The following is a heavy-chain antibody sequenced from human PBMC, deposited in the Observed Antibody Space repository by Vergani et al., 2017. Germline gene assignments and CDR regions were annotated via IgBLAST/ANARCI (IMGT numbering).Heavy chain of an antibody. V-gene: IGHV1-2*02. Sequence: QVQLVQSGAEVKKPGASVKVSCKASGYTFTGYYMHWVRQAPGQGLEWMGWINPNSGGTNYAQKFQGRVTMTRDTSISTAYMELSRLRSDDTAVYYCARESSYNWNYYYGMDVWVQGTTVTVSS. D-gene: IGHD1-20*01. CDR3: ARESSYNWNYYYGMDV. CDR2: INPNSGGT. CDR1: GYTFTGYY. J-gene: IGHJ6*02.